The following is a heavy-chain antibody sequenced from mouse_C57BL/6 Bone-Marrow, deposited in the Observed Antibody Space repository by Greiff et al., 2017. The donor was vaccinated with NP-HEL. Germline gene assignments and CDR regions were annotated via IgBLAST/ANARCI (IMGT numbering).Heavy chain of an antibody. CDR3: ARGGNWFAY. J-gene: IGHJ3*01. CDR2: IYPGDGDT. Sequence: QVHVKQSGAELVKPGASVKISCKASGYAFSSYWMNWVKQRPGKGLEWIGQIYPGDGDTKYKEKFKGKATLTADKASSTAYMQLISLTSEDSAVYVCARGGNWFAYWGQGTLVTVSA. CDR1: GYAFSSYW. V-gene: IGHV1-80*01.